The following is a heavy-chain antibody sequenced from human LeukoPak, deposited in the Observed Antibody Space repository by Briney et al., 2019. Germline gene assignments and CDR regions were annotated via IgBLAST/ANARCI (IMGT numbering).Heavy chain of an antibody. CDR3: ARGAEAETSPLDF. CDR2: INPKSGAA. CDR1: GYIFSDYY. V-gene: IGHV1-2*02. J-gene: IGHJ4*02. D-gene: IGHD6-13*01. Sequence: ASVKVSCKASGYIFSDYYMHCVRQAPGQGLEWLGWINPKSGAADYAQQFRGRVTMTRDTSINTDYMEMKRVTSDDTAVYYCARGAEAETSPLDFWGQGTLVTVSS.